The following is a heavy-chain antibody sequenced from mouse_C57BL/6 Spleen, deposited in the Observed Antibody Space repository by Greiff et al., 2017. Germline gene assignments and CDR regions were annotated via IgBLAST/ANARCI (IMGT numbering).Heavy chain of an antibody. Sequence: EVQLQQSGPELVKPGASVKISCKASGYTFTDYYMNWVKQSHGKSLEWIGDINPNNGGTSYNQKFKGKATLTVDKSSSTAYIELRSLTSEDSAVYYCALNLFDYWGQGTTLTVSS. CDR2: INPNNGGT. CDR3: ALNLFDY. V-gene: IGHV1-26*01. CDR1: GYTFTDYY. J-gene: IGHJ2*01.